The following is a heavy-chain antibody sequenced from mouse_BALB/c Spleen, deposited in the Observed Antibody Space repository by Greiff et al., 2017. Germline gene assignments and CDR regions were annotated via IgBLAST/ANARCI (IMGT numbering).Heavy chain of an antibody. CDR2: IYPGGGYT. J-gene: IGHJ2*01. D-gene: IGHD2-10*02. V-gene: IGHV1-63*02. CDR3: ARVYGNYVSYFDY. Sequence: QVQLQQSGPELVKPGASVKMSCKASGYTFTNYWLGWVKQRPGHGLEWIGDIYPGGGYTNYNEKFKGKATLTADTSSSTAYMQLSSLTSEDSAVYFCARVYGNYVSYFDYWGQGTTLTVSS. CDR1: GYTFTNYW.